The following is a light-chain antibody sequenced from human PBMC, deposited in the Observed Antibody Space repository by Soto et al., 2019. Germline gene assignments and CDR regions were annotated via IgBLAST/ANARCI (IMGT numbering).Light chain of an antibody. J-gene: IGLJ3*02. CDR1: NSNIGRNT. Sequence: QAVVTQPPSASGTPGQRVTISCSGSNSNIGRNTVNWYQQFPGAAPNLLIPSDNQRPSGVPDRFSGSRSGTSASLAISGLQAEDEADYYCAAWDESPNVPVFGGGTKLTVL. CDR3: AAWDESPNVPV. CDR2: SDN. V-gene: IGLV1-44*01.